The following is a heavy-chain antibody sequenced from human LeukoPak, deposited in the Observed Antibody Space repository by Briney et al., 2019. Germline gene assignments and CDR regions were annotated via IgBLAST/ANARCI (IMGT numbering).Heavy chain of an antibody. J-gene: IGHJ6*03. CDR3: ARVIIGRYYGSGSSETYYMDV. V-gene: IGHV1-8*03. D-gene: IGHD3-10*01. CDR2: MNPNSGNT. CDR1: GYTFTSYD. Sequence: GASVKVSCKASGYTFTSYDINWVRQATGQGLEWMGWMNPNSGNTGYAQKFQGRVTITRNTSISTAYMELSSLRSEDTAVYYCARVIIGRYYGSGSSETYYMDVWGKGTTVTVSS.